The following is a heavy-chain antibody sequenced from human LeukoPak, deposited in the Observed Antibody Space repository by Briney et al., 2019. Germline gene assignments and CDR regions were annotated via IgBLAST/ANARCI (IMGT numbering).Heavy chain of an antibody. V-gene: IGHV4-39*01. D-gene: IGHD4-23*01. CDR1: GGSISSSSYY. CDR2: IYYSGST. J-gene: IGHJ4*02. CDR3: ARQETVVTLDY. Sequence: SETLSLTCTVSGGSISSSSYYWGWIRQPPGKGLEWIGSIYYSGSTYYNPSLKSRVTISVDTSKNKFSLKLSSVTAADTAVYYCARQETVVTLDYWGQGTLVTVSS.